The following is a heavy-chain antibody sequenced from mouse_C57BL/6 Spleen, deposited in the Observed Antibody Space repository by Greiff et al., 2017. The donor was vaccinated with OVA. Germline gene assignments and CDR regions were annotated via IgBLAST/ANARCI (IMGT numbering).Heavy chain of an antibody. J-gene: IGHJ4*01. Sequence: QVQLQQPGAELVRPGSSVKLSCKASGYTFTSYWMDWVKQRPGQGLEWIGNIYPSDSETHYNQKFKNKATLTVDKSSSTAYMQLSSLTSEYSAVYYCARERDGYYYAMDCWGQGTSVTVSS. CDR1: GYTFTSYW. D-gene: IGHD2-3*01. CDR3: ARERDGYYYAMDC. V-gene: IGHV1-61*01. CDR2: IYPSDSET.